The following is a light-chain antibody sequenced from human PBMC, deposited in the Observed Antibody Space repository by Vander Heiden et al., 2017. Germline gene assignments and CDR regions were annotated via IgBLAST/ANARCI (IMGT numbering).Light chain of an antibody. V-gene: IGLV3-21*03. CDR3: QVWDSSSDHRV. J-gene: IGLJ3*02. CDR1: NIGSKS. CDR2: DDS. Sequence: SYVLTQPPSVSVSPGKTARITCGGNNIGSKSVHWYQQKPGQAPVLVVYDDSDRRSGIPERFSGSNSGNTATLTISRVEAGDEADYYCQVWDSSSDHRVFGGGTKLTVL.